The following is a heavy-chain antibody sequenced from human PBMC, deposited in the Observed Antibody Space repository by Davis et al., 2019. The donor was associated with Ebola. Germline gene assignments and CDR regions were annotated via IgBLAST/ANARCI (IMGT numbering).Heavy chain of an antibody. J-gene: IGHJ6*02. CDR2: ITSTSSYI. Sequence: GESLKISCAASGFTFSSYWMGWVRQAPGKGLEWVSSITSTSSYINYADSVKGRFIISRDNSKNMVFLRMNSLTPADTAIYFCAREDCGGGNCYYYYGMDVWGQGTTVIVSS. V-gene: IGHV3-21*01. CDR1: GFTFSSYW. CDR3: AREDCGGGNCYYYYGMDV. D-gene: IGHD2-21*01.